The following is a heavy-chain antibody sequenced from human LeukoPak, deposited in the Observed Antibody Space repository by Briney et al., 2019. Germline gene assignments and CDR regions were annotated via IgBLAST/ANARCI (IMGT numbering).Heavy chain of an antibody. CDR3: AARSGISPYYIDY. J-gene: IGHJ4*02. CDR1: GFTFSSYW. Sequence: GGSLRLSCAASGFTFSSYWMSWVRQAPGKGLEWVANIKQDGSEKYYVDSVKGRFTISRDNSRNTLYLQMNSLRAEDTALYYCAARSGISPYYIDYWGQGTQVTISS. D-gene: IGHD1-1*01. CDR2: IKQDGSEK. V-gene: IGHV3-7*03.